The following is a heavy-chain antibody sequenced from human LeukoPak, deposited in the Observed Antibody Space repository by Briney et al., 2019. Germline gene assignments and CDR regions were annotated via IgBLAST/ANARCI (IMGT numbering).Heavy chain of an antibody. CDR3: ARVPDYYDSSAYRDY. J-gene: IGHJ4*02. V-gene: IGHV1-2*02. CDR1: GYTFTGYC. D-gene: IGHD3-22*01. CDR2: INPNGGGT. Sequence: GASVKVSCKASGYTFTGYCMHWVRQAPGQGLEWMGWINPNGGGTNYAQKFQGRVTMTRDTSISTAYMELSRLRSDDTAVYYCARVPDYYDSSAYRDYWGQGTLVTVSS.